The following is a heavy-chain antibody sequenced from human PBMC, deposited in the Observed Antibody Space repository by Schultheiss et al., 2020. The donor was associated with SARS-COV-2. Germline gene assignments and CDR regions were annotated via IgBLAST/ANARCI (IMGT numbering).Heavy chain of an antibody. CDR3: ARVRPYCGGDCYSWWFDP. CDR1: GGSISSYY. D-gene: IGHD2-21*01. CDR2: IYYSGST. J-gene: IGHJ5*02. V-gene: IGHV4-59*01. Sequence: GSLRLSCAVSGGSISSYYWSWIRQTPGKGLEWIGYIYYSGSTNYNPSLKSRVTISVDTSKNQFSLKLSSVTAADTAVYYCARVRPYCGGDCYSWWFDPWGQGTLVTVSS.